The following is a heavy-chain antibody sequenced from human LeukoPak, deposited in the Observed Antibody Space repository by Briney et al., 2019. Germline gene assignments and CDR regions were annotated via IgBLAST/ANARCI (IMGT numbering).Heavy chain of an antibody. Sequence: SETPSLTCPVSGASVPSFYWSWIRQTPGKGLEWIGYTHYTGKSKYNPSLKSRVTMSVDTSKNEFSLKLTSVTPADTAVYFCSGSLSAWDAFDFWGPGTMITVSS. CDR3: SGSLSAWDAFDF. V-gene: IGHV4-59*02. J-gene: IGHJ3*01. CDR2: THYTGKS. D-gene: IGHD3-10*01. CDR1: GASVPSFY.